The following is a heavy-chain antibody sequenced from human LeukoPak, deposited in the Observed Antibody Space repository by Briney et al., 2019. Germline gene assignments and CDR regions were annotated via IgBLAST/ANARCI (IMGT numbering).Heavy chain of an antibody. J-gene: IGHJ6*02. CDR1: GGSFSGYS. CDR3: AKDSYYDSSGYYYVRDRAHYYYYGMDL. V-gene: IGHV3-23*01. CDR2: ISGSGGST. Sequence: HPSETLSLTCVVYGGSFSGYSWSWVRQAPGKGLERVSAISGSGGSTYYADSVKGRFTIFRDNSKNTLYLQMNSLRAEDTAVYYCAKDSYYDSSGYYYVRDRAHYYYYGMDLWGQGTTVTVSS. D-gene: IGHD3-22*01.